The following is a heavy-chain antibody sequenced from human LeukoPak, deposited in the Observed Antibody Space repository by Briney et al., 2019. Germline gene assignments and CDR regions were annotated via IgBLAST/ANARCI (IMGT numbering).Heavy chain of an antibody. D-gene: IGHD3-22*01. CDR3: ARNRDSIDYTGDWYFDL. V-gene: IGHV4-4*07. J-gene: IGHJ2*01. CDR2: IYNRGST. CDR1: GGSISSYY. Sequence: SETLSLTCTVSGGSISSYYWSWIRQPPGKGLEWIGRIYNRGSTNYNPSLRSRVTMSEDTSKNQFSLKLSSVTAADTAVYYCARNRDSIDYTGDWYFDLWGRGTLVTVSS.